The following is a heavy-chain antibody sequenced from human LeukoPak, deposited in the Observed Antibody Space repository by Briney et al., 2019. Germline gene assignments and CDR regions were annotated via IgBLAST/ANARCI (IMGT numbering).Heavy chain of an antibody. CDR1: GYSITSTYW. J-gene: IGHJ4*02. V-gene: IGHV4-38-2*01. D-gene: IGHD3-22*01. Sequence: PSETLSLTCAVSGYSITSTYWWGWIRQTPGRGLEWNGSLHHSGSTSYSPSLKSRVTISVDTSKNQFSLRLSSVTAADTAVYYCARVGGDDSTGHYSVDYWGQGTLVTVSS. CDR2: LHHSGST. CDR3: ARVGGDDSTGHYSVDY.